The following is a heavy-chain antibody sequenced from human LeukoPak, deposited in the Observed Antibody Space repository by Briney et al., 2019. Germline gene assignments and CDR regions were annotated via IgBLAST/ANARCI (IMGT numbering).Heavy chain of an antibody. Sequence: GASVKVSCKASVGTFSSYAISWVRQAPGQGLEWMGGIIPIFGTANYAQKLQGRVTITADESTSTAYMELSTLRSEDTAVYYCARESQTTTVTDAFDIWGQGTMVTVSS. CDR3: ARESQTTTVTDAFDI. V-gene: IGHV1-69*13. D-gene: IGHD4-17*01. CDR1: VGTFSSYA. J-gene: IGHJ3*02. CDR2: IIPIFGTA.